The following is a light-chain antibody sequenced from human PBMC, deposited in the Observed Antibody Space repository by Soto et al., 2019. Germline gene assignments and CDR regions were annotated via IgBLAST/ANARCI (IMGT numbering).Light chain of an antibody. CDR2: GAS. Sequence: EVVMTQSPVTLSLSPGERATLSCRASQGVSSNLAWYQQKPGQAPRLLIYGASTRATGFPARFSGSGSGTEFTLTISSLQSEDLAVYYCQQYNNWPLTFGGGTKVEIK. J-gene: IGKJ4*01. V-gene: IGKV3-15*01. CDR3: QQYNNWPLT. CDR1: QGVSSN.